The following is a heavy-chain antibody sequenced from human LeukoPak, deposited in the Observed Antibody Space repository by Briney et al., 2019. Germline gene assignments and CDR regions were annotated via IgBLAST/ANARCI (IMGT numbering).Heavy chain of an antibody. Sequence: SETLSLTCTVSGGSFSGYYWNWIRQPPGKGLEWIGYFYYTGISGTTTYNPSLKSRVTISADTSKKQFSLRLSSVTAADTAVYYCAGGLEYSLYYFDYWGQGTLVTVSS. V-gene: IGHV4-59*01. CDR3: AGGLEYSLYYFDY. CDR1: GGSFSGYY. D-gene: IGHD1-1*01. CDR2: FYYTGISGTT. J-gene: IGHJ4*02.